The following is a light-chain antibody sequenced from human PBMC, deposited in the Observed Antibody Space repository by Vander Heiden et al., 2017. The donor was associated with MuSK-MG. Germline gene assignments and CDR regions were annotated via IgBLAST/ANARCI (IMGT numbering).Light chain of an antibody. CDR2: AAS. CDR3: QQSYSTPRT. V-gene: IGKV1-39*01. CDR1: QSISSY. J-gene: IGKJ1*01. Sequence: DIQMTQSPSSLSASVGDRVTITCRASQSISSYLNWYQQKPGKAPKLLIYAASSLQSWVPSRFSGSGSGTDFTLTISSLQPEDFATYYCQQSYSTPRTFGQGTKVEIK.